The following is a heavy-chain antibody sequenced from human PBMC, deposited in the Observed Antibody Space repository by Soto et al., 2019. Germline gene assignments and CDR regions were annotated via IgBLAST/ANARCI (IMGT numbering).Heavy chain of an antibody. V-gene: IGHV3-48*01. Sequence: PGGSLRLSCAASGFTFSSYSMNWVRQAPGKGLEWVSYISSSSSTIYYADSVKGRFTISRDNAKNSLYLQMNSLRAEDTAVYYCATLNYWYYYDSGGYPDYWGQGTLVTVSS. CDR1: GFTFSSYS. D-gene: IGHD3-22*01. CDR2: ISSSSSTI. CDR3: ATLNYWYYYDSGGYPDY. J-gene: IGHJ4*02.